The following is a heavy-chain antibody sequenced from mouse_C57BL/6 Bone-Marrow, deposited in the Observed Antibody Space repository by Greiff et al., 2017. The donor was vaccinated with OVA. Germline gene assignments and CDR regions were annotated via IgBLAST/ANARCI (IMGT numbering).Heavy chain of an antibody. Sequence: VQLQQPGAELVRPGSSVKLSCKASGYTFTSYWMHWVKQRPIQGLEWIGNIDPSDSETHYNQKFKDKATLTVDKSSSTAYMQLSSLTSEDSAVYYWARNYYGSSAAWFAYWGQGTLVTVSA. CDR1: GYTFTSYW. V-gene: IGHV1-52*01. J-gene: IGHJ3*01. CDR2: IDPSDSET. CDR3: ARNYYGSSAAWFAY. D-gene: IGHD1-1*01.